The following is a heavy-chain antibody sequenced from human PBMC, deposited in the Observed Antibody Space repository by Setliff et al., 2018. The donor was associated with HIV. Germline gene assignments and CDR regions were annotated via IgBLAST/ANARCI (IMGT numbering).Heavy chain of an antibody. CDR1: GGSISSSSYY. D-gene: IGHD3-3*01. Sequence: SETLSLTCNVSGGSISSSSYYWGWIRQPPGKRLEWIGYIFYSGSSNYNPSLKSRVTMSVDTSKNQFSLNLTSVTAADTAVYYCARDRGSYNFWSGLARGDNWFDPWGQGTLVTVSS. J-gene: IGHJ5*02. V-gene: IGHV4-61*01. CDR3: ARDRGSYNFWSGLARGDNWFDP. CDR2: IFYSGSS.